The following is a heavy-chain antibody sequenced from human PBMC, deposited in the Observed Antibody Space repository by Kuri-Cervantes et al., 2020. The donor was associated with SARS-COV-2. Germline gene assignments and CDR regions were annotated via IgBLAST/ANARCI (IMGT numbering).Heavy chain of an antibody. Sequence: GESLKISCAASGFTFSSYSMNWVRQAPGKGLEWVSSISSSSSYIYYADSVKGRFTISRDNAKNSLYLQMNSLRAEDTAVYYCAKDRVSGRCGWGGACHYYYMDVWGKGTTVTVSS. D-gene: IGHD3-10*01. CDR1: GFTFSSYS. J-gene: IGHJ6*03. CDR2: ISSSSSYI. V-gene: IGHV3-21*01. CDR3: AKDRVSGRCGWGGACHYYYMDV.